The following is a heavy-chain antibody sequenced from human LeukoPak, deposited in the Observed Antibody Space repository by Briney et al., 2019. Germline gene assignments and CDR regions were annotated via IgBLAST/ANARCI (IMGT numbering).Heavy chain of an antibody. CDR1: GGSFSGYY. CDR3: ARVNFDY. Sequence: SETLSLTCAVYGGSFSGYYWSWIRQPPGKGLEWIGEINHSGSTNYNPSLKSRVTISVDTSKNQFSLKLSSVSAADTAVYYCARVNFDYWGQGTLVTVPS. V-gene: IGHV4-34*01. CDR2: INHSGST. J-gene: IGHJ4*02.